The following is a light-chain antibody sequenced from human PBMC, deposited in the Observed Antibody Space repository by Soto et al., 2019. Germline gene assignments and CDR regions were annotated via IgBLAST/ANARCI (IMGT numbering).Light chain of an antibody. V-gene: IGKV3-15*01. Sequence: EIVMTQSPATLSVSPGEGATLSCKASQSVSSKLAWYQQKPGQAPRVLIYGAFTRATGIPARFSGSESGTEFTLTISSLQSEDFAVYYCLQYNDWPFTFGHGTKLEIK. CDR2: GAF. CDR1: QSVSSK. CDR3: LQYNDWPFT. J-gene: IGKJ2*01.